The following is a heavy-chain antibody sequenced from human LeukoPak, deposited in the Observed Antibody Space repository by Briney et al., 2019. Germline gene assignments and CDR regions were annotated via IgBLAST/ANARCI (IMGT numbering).Heavy chain of an antibody. CDR3: AKDLGDDYGDGGSWFDP. Sequence: GGSLRLSCAAAGFTFSSYAMSWVRQAPGKGLEWVSAISGSGGSTYYADSVKGRFTISRDNSKNTLYLQMNSLRAEDTAVYYCAKDLGDDYGDGGSWFDPWGQGTLVTVSS. J-gene: IGHJ5*02. D-gene: IGHD4-17*01. V-gene: IGHV3-23*01. CDR2: ISGSGGST. CDR1: GFTFSSYA.